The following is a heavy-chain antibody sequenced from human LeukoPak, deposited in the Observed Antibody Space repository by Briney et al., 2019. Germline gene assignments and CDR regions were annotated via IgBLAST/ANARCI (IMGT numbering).Heavy chain of an antibody. J-gene: IGHJ5*02. V-gene: IGHV4-59*01. CDR3: ARHSSSRYSSSWRVQSANNWFDP. Sequence: PSETLSLTCTVSGGSISSYYWSWIRQPPVKGLEWIGYIYYSGSTNYNPSLKSRVTISVDTSKNQFSLKLSSVTAADTAVYYCARHSSSRYSSSWRVQSANNWFDPWGQGTLVTVSS. D-gene: IGHD6-13*01. CDR2: IYYSGST. CDR1: GGSISSYY.